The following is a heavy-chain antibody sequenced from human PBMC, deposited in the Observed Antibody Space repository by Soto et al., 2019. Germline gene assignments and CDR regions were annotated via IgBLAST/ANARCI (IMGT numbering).Heavy chain of an antibody. J-gene: IGHJ3*02. CDR2: ISWDGGST. Sequence: GGSLRLSCAASGFTFDDYTMHWVRQAPGKGLEWVSLISWDGGSTYYADSVKGRFTISRDNSKNSLYLQMNSLRTEDTALYYCAKDMGLTYCGGDCYSHHDAFDIWGQGTMVTVSS. V-gene: IGHV3-43*01. D-gene: IGHD2-21*02. CDR3: AKDMGLTYCGGDCYSHHDAFDI. CDR1: GFTFDDYT.